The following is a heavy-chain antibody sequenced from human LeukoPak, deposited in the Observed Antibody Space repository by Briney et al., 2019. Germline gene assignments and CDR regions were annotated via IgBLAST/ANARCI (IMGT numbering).Heavy chain of an antibody. V-gene: IGHV3-74*01. J-gene: IGHJ4*02. D-gene: IGHD2/OR15-2a*01. Sequence: GGSLRLSCAASSNYWMHWVRQAPGKGLVWVSHINSDGSWTSYADSVKGRFTISKDNAKNTVYLQMNSLRAEDTAVYYCVSFYETYWGRGTLVTVSS. CDR1: SNYW. CDR2: INSDGSWT. CDR3: VSFYETY.